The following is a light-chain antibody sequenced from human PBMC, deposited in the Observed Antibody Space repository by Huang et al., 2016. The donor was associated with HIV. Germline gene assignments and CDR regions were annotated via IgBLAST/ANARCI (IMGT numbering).Light chain of an antibody. CDR1: QTIGTY. J-gene: IGKJ4*01. Sequence: EVVLPQSPPTLSLFPGETATLSCRASQTIGTYVAWYQQRPGQGPRLLIYDGSNRAAGVPARISGAGSGTTFTLSISGLESEDFGVYYCQQRRSWPLTFGGGTKVEV. V-gene: IGKV3-11*01. CDR3: QQRRSWPLT. CDR2: DGS.